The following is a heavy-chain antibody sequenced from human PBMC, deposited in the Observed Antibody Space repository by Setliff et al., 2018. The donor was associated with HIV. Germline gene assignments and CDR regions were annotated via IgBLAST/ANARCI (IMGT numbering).Heavy chain of an antibody. J-gene: IGHJ4*02. Sequence: SGPTLVNPGQTLTLTCTFSGFTFATSGVGVAWIRQPPGEALEWLALIYWDEDTRYSPSLKDRLTITKDTSKNQVVLTMTNMDPLDTATYYCAHVNFFRTVHFGSWGQGTLVTVSS. CDR2: IYWDEDT. CDR3: AHVNFFRTVHFGS. CDR1: GFTFATSGVG. V-gene: IGHV2-5*02.